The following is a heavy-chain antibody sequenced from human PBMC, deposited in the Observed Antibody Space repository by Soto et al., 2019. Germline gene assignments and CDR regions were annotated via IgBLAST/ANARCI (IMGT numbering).Heavy chain of an antibody. Sequence: GGSLRLSCAASGFTFSSYAMSWVRQAPGKGLEWVSAISGSGGSTYYADSVKGRFTISRDNSKNTLYLQMNSLRAEDTAVYYCAKDGGYCSSTSCLNGMDGWGQGTTVTVSS. CDR1: GFTFSSYA. CDR3: AKDGGYCSSTSCLNGMDG. D-gene: IGHD2-2*01. CDR2: ISGSGGST. V-gene: IGHV3-23*01. J-gene: IGHJ6*02.